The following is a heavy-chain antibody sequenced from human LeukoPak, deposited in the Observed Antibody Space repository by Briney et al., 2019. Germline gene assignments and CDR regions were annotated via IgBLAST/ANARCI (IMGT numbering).Heavy chain of an antibody. D-gene: IGHD2-2*01. J-gene: IGHJ4*02. CDR3: ARASPHCSSTRCYQKFDY. Sequence: GGSLRLSCAASGFTFSNYWMHWVRQAPGKGLVWVSRINSDESGTNYADSVKGRFTISRDNAKNTLYLQMNSLRAEDTAVYYCARASPHCSSTRCYQKFDYWGQGTLVTVSS. V-gene: IGHV3-74*01. CDR1: GFTFSNYW. CDR2: INSDESGT.